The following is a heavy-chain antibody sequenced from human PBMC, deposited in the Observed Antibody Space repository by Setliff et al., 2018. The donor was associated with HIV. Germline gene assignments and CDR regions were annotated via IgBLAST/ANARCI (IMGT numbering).Heavy chain of an antibody. CDR3: AKGKDYGNSYFDY. CDR1: GFTFSSYW. CDR2: ISYDGSNK. V-gene: IGHV3-30*18. D-gene: IGHD3-10*01. Sequence: GGSLRLSCAASGFTFSSYWMSWVRQAPGKGLGWVAGISYDGSNKYYTDSVKGRFTISRDNAKNSLYLQLNSLRTEDTAVYYCAKGKDYGNSYFDYWGQGTLVTVSS. J-gene: IGHJ4*02.